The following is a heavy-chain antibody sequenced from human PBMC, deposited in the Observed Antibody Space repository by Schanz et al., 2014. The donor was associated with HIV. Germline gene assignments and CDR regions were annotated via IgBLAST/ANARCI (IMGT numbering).Heavy chain of an antibody. CDR2: ISYDGSDK. CDR3: AKDQGYDFWSGYYNYYGMDV. J-gene: IGHJ6*02. V-gene: IGHV3-30*18. D-gene: IGHD3-3*01. Sequence: QVQLVESGGGVVQPGRSLRLSCAGSGLTFSSYGMHWVRQAPGKGLEWVAVISYDGSDKYYADSVKGRFTISRDNSKNTLYLQMNSLRAEDTAVYYCAKDQGYDFWSGYYNYYGMDVWGQGTTVTVSS. CDR1: GLTFSSYG.